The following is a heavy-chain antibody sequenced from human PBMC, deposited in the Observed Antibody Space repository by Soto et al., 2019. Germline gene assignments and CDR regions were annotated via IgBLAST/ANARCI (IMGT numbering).Heavy chain of an antibody. CDR2: IIPIFGTA. CDR1: GGAFSSYA. Sequence: SVKVSCKASGGAFSSYAISWVRQAPGQGLEWMGGIIPIFGTANYAQKFQGRVTITADESTSTAYMELSSLRSEDTAVYYCARDLFYGGNSAYYGMDVWGQGTTVTVSS. CDR3: ARDLFYGGNSAYYGMDV. V-gene: IGHV1-69*13. D-gene: IGHD2-21*02. J-gene: IGHJ6*02.